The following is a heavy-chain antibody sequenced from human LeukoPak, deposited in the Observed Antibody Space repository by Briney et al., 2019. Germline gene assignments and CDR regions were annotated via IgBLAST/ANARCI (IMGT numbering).Heavy chain of an antibody. V-gene: IGHV1-46*04. CDR3: ARDRDGSWCIDY. Sequence: ASVKVSCKASGYTFTSYHMHCVRQAPGQGLEWMGVITPSGGARYAQRWQGRVTMTRDTATSTAYMALSSLTSEDTALYYCARDRDGSWCIDYWGQGTLVTVSS. D-gene: IGHD6-13*01. CDR2: ITPSGGA. J-gene: IGHJ4*02. CDR1: GYTFTSYH.